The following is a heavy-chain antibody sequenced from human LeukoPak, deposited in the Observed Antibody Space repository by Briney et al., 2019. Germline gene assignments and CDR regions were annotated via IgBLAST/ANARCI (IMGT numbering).Heavy chain of an antibody. D-gene: IGHD6-6*01. CDR1: GGSFSGYY. J-gene: IGHJ1*01. CDR3: ARGGGRYYSSSYEYLQH. Sequence: SETLSLTCAVYGGSFSGYYWSWIRQPPGKGLEWIGEINHSGSTNYNPSLKSRVTISVDTSKNQFSLKLSSVTAADTAVYYCARGGGRYYSSSYEYLQHWGQGTLVTVSS. CDR2: INHSGST. V-gene: IGHV4-34*01.